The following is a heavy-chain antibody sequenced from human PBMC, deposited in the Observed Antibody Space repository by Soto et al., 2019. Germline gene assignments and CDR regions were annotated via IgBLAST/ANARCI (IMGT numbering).Heavy chain of an antibody. CDR1: GYTFTGYY. D-gene: IGHD3-22*01. V-gene: IGHV1-2*02. J-gene: IGHJ4*02. CDR2: INPNSGGT. CDR3: ARDQGPFYYDSSGTFDY. Sequence: ASVKVSCKASGYTFTGYYMHWVRQAPGQGLEWMGWINPNSGGTNYAQKFQGRVTMTRDTSISTAYMELSRLRSDDTAVYCCARDQGPFYYDSSGTFDYWGQGTLVTVSS.